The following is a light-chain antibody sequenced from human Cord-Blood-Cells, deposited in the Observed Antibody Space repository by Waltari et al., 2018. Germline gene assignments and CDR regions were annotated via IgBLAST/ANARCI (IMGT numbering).Light chain of an antibody. V-gene: IGKV3-11*01. CDR2: DAS. CDR1: QSVSSY. J-gene: IGKJ4*01. CDR3: QQRSNWPLT. Sequence: EIVLTQPPATLSLPPGERATLSCRASQSVSSYLAWYQQKPGQAPRLLIYDASNRATGVPARFSGSGSGTDFTLTISSLEPEDFAVYYCQQRSNWPLTFGRGTKVEIK.